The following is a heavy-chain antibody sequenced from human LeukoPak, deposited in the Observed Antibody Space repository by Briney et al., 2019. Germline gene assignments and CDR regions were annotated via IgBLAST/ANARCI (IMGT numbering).Heavy chain of an antibody. CDR3: ARPQGPGDAFDI. CDR2: ISAYNGNT. J-gene: IGHJ3*02. CDR1: GYTFTSYG. V-gene: IGHV1-18*01. Sequence: ASVKVSCKASGYTFTSYGISWVRQSPGQGLERMGWISAYNGNTNYAQKLQGRVTMTTDTSTSTAYMELRSLRSDDTAVYYCARPQGPGDAFDIWGQGTMVTVSS.